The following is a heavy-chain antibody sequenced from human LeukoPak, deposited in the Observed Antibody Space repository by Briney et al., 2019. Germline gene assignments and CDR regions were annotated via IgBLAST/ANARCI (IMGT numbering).Heavy chain of an antibody. J-gene: IGHJ1*01. CDR2: INPGDSDT. CDR1: GYRFTSSW. V-gene: IGHV5-51*01. Sequence: GESLKISCKGSGYRFTSSWLGWVRQMPGKGLEWMGIINPGDSDTRYSPSFQGQVTISANKSISTAYLQWSSLKASDTAMYYCATYAGSDSKFFQHWGQGTLVTVSS. CDR3: ATYAGSDSKFFQH. D-gene: IGHD3-10*01.